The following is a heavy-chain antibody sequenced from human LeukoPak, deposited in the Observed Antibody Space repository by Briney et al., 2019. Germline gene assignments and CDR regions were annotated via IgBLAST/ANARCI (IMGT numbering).Heavy chain of an antibody. CDR1: GDSVSGYY. V-gene: IGHV4-4*09. J-gene: IGHJ6*03. D-gene: IGHD3-22*01. CDR3: ARGLRDEERHYGYYYMDV. Sequence: PPETLSLTCTVSGDSVSGYYGSWIRQPPGKGLEWIGYFYTSANANYNPSLKSRVTMSVDTSKNQFSLKLASVTAADTAVYYCARGLRDEERHYGYYYMDVWAKGPRSPSP. CDR2: FYTSANA.